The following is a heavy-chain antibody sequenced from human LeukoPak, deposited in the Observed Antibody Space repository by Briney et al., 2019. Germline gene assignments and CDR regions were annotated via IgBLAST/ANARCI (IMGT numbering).Heavy chain of an antibody. CDR1: GFTFGSYA. CDR3: ARDQYSSGWFDGLFDY. V-gene: IGHV3-30-3*01. CDR2: ISYDGSNK. Sequence: SGGSLRLSWAASGFTFGSYARPGVGRAPGKGLEGGAVISYDGSNKYYADSVKGRFTISRDNSKNTLYLQMNSLRAEDTAVYYCARDQYSSGWFDGLFDYWGQGTLVTVSS. J-gene: IGHJ4*02. D-gene: IGHD6-19*01.